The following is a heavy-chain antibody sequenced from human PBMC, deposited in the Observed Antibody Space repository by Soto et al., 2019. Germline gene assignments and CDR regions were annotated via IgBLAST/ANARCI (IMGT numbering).Heavy chain of an antibody. J-gene: IGHJ6*02. CDR2: IYSAGST. Sequence: GSLRLSCAVSGFMVSDNYMNWVRQAPGKGLEWVSIIYSAGSTYYADSVKGRFTISRDNSKNTLYLQMNSLGAEDTAVYYCARGITTFGVETHGMDVWGQGTTVTVSS. V-gene: IGHV3-53*01. CDR1: GFMVSDNY. CDR3: ARGITTFGVETHGMDV. D-gene: IGHD3-3*01.